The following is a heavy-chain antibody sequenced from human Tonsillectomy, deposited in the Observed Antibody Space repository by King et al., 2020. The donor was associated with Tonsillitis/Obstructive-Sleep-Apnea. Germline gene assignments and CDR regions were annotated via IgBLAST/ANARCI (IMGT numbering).Heavy chain of an antibody. D-gene: IGHD2-2*01. CDR2: ISWNSGSI. CDR3: AKVKSPYCSSTSCYGGYYYMDV. V-gene: IGHV3-9*01. CDR1: GFTFDDYA. J-gene: IGHJ6*03. Sequence: VQLVESGGGLVQPGRSLRLSCAASGFTFDDYAMHWVRQAPGKGLEWVSGISWNSGSIGYADSVKGRFTISRDNAKNSLYLQMNSLRAEDTAFYYCAKVKSPYCSSTSCYGGYYYMDVWGKGTTVTVSS.